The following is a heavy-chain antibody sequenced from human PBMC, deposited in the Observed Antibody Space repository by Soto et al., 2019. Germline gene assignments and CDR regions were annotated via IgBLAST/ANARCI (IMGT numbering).Heavy chain of an antibody. Sequence: GASVQVSCKASGYTFTSYYMHWVRQAPGQGLEWKGIFNPIGVSTSYAQNFQGRVTMTRDTSTSTVYLELSSLRSEDTAVYYCARVAYDSDLSWFDPWGQGTLVTVSS. V-gene: IGHV1-46*01. J-gene: IGHJ5*02. CDR3: ARVAYDSDLSWFDP. D-gene: IGHD3-22*01. CDR2: FNPIGVST. CDR1: GYTFTSYY.